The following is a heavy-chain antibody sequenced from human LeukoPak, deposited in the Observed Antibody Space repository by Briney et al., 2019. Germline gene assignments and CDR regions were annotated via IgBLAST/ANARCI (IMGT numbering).Heavy chain of an antibody. D-gene: IGHD2-15*01. J-gene: IGHJ4*02. Sequence: GSLRLSCAASGFTFSSYAMSRVRQAPGKGLEWVSGTSGSGGSTYYAGSVKGRFTISRDNSKNTLYLQMNSLRVEDTAVYYCAKNGGSQCYSHLDSWGQGTLVTVSS. CDR2: TSGSGGST. CDR3: AKNGGSQCYSHLDS. V-gene: IGHV3-23*01. CDR1: GFTFSSYA.